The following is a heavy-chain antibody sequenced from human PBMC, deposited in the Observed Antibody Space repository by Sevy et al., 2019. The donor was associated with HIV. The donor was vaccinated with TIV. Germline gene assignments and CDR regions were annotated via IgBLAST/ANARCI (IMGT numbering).Heavy chain of an antibody. CDR1: GFTFSSYA. CDR3: ARESPTVVLDY. V-gene: IGHV3-30-3*01. J-gene: IGHJ4*02. CDR2: ISYDGSNK. D-gene: IGHD4-17*01. Sequence: GGSLRLSCAASGFTFSSYAMHWVRQAPGKGLEWVAVISYDGSNKYYADSVKGRFTISRDNSKNTLYLQMNSLRAEVTAVYYCARESPTVVLDYWGQGTLVTVSS.